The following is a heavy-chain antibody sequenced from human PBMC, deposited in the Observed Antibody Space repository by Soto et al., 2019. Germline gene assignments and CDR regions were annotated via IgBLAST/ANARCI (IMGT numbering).Heavy chain of an antibody. CDR3: ATGPFRFLEGTQSYNWFDP. J-gene: IGHJ5*02. CDR2: IIPMFGTA. D-gene: IGHD3-3*01. CDR1: GGTFRSYA. V-gene: IGHV1-69*12. Sequence: QVQLVQSGTEVKRPGSSVNVSCKASGGTFRSYAVSWVMQAPGQGLEWMGGIIPMFGTANYAPNFQDRVTITADASTSIAYMDLSRLRSEDTAVYYCATGPFRFLEGTQSYNWFDPWGQGTLVIVTS.